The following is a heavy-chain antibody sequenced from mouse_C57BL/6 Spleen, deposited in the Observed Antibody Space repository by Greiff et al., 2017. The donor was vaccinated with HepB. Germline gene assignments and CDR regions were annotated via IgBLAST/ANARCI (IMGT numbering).Heavy chain of an antibody. CDR2: IRNKANGYTT. J-gene: IGHJ4*01. V-gene: IGHV7-3*01. CDR1: GFTFTDYY. CDR3: ARYSYYAMDY. Sequence: EVQVVESGGGLVQPGGSLSLSCAASGFTFTDYYMSWVRQPPGKALEWLGFIRNKANGYTTEYSASVKGRFTSSRDNSQSILYLQMNALRAEDSATYYCARYSYYAMDYWGQGTSVTVSS.